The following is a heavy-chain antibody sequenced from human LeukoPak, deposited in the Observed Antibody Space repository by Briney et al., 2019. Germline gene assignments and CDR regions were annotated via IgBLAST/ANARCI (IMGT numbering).Heavy chain of an antibody. CDR2: ISGSGGST. Sequence: GGSLRLSCAASGFTFSSYAMSWVRQAPGKGLEWVSAISGSGGSTYYADSVKGRFTISRDNSKNTLYLQMNSLRAEDTAVYYCAKVPRVRGVAYYFDYWGQGTLVTVSS. V-gene: IGHV3-23*01. J-gene: IGHJ4*02. D-gene: IGHD3-10*01. CDR1: GFTFSSYA. CDR3: AKVPRVRGVAYYFDY.